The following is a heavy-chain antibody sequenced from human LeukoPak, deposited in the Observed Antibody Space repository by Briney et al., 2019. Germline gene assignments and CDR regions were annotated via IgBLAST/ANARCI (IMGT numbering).Heavy chain of an antibody. CDR2: IFSGGST. V-gene: IGHV3-66*01. CDR1: GFTVSSNY. J-gene: IGHJ4*02. CDR3: AKGGGYAQYYFDH. Sequence: GGSLRLSCAASGFTVSSNYINWVRQVPGKGLEWVSLIFSGGSTYYSDSVQGRFTMSRDISKNTLYLQMNGLRVEDTAVYYCAKGGGYAQYYFDHWGQGTLVTVSS. D-gene: IGHD5-12*01.